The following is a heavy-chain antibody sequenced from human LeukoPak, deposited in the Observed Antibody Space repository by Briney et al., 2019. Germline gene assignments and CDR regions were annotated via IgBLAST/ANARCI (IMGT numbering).Heavy chain of an antibody. CDR3: AKAITTVTTYFDP. J-gene: IGHJ5*02. D-gene: IGHD4-17*01. V-gene: IGHV3-9*01. CDR2: ISWNSGSI. CDR1: GFTFSSYW. Sequence: GGSLRLSCAASGFTFSSYWMSWVRQAPGKGLEWVSGISWNSGSIGYADSVKGRFTISRDNAKNSLYLQMNSLRAEDTALYYCAKAITTVTTYFDPWGQGTLVTVSS.